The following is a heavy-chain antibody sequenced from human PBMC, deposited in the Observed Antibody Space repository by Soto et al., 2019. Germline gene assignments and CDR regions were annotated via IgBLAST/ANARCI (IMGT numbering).Heavy chain of an antibody. J-gene: IGHJ4*02. D-gene: IGHD3-22*01. CDR2: IIPIFGTA. Sequence: SVKVSCKASGGTFSSYAISWVRQAPGQGLERMGGIIPIFGTANYAQKFQGRVTITADESTSTAYMELSSLRSEDTAVYYCARDSDYYDSSGYYYLFDYWGQGTLVTVSS. CDR3: ARDSDYYDSSGYYYLFDY. CDR1: GGTFSSYA. V-gene: IGHV1-69*13.